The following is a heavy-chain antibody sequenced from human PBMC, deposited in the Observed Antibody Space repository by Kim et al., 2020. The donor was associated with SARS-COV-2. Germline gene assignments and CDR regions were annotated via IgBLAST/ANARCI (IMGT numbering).Heavy chain of an antibody. CDR1: GYSFTSYW. D-gene: IGHD5-18*01. V-gene: IGHV5-10-1*01. CDR3: AMTRGYSYGYDAFDI. CDR2: IDPSDSYT. J-gene: IGHJ3*02. Sequence: GESLKISCKVSGYSFTSYWISWVRQMPGKGLEWMGRIDPSDSYTNYSPSFQGHVTISADKSISTAYLQWSSLKASDTAMYYCAMTRGYSYGYDAFDIWGQGTMVTVSS.